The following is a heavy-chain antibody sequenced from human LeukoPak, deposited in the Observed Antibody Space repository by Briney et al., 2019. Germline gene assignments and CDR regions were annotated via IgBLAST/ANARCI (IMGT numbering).Heavy chain of an antibody. CDR2: MNPNSGNT. CDR1: GYTFTSYD. V-gene: IGHV1-8*01. D-gene: IGHD3-10*01. J-gene: IGHJ4*02. Sequence: ASVKVSCKASGYTFTSYDINWVRQATGQGLEWMGWMNPNSGNTVYAQKFQGRVTMTRNTSISTAYMELSSLRSEDTAVYYCATVSYGSGSYRSDYWGQGTLVTVSS. CDR3: ATVSYGSGSYRSDY.